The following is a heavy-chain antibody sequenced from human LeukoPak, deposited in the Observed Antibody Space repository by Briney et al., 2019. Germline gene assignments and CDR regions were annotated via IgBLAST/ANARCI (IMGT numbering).Heavy chain of an antibody. CDR3: ARCWGSSPRRYFDY. V-gene: IGHV3-7*01. J-gene: IGHJ4*02. Sequence: GGSLRLSCAASGFTFSSYWMSWVRQAPGKGLEWVANIKQDGSEKYYVDSVKGRFTISRDNAKNSLYLQMNSLRAEDTAVYYCARCWGSSPRRYFDYWGQGTLVTVSS. CDR2: IKQDGSEK. CDR1: GFTFSSYW. D-gene: IGHD2-15*01.